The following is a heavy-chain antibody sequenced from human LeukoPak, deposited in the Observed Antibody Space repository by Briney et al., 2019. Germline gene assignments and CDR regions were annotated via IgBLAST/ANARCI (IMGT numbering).Heavy chain of an antibody. V-gene: IGHV1-2*02. CDR2: INPNSGGT. Sequence: ASVQVSCKASGYTFTAYYIHWVRQAPGQGREWMGWINPNSGGTNYAQKFQGRVTMTRDTSISTAYMELSRLRSDDTAVYYCARDPDTHVVDLDYWGQGTLVTVSS. CDR3: ARDPDTHVVDLDY. CDR1: GYTFTAYY. J-gene: IGHJ4*02. D-gene: IGHD2-15*01.